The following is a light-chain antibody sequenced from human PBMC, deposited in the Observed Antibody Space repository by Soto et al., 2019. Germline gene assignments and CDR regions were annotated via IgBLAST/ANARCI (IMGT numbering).Light chain of an antibody. CDR1: QSVRSNY. Sequence: EIVLTQFPGTLSLSPGERATLSCRASQSVRSNYLAWYQQRPGQPPNLLIFGASNRAPGVPDRFSGSGSGTDFTLTISRLEPEDFAVYYCQQYGNSIKTFGQWTKVEIK. V-gene: IGKV3-20*01. CDR2: GAS. J-gene: IGKJ1*01. CDR3: QQYGNSIKT.